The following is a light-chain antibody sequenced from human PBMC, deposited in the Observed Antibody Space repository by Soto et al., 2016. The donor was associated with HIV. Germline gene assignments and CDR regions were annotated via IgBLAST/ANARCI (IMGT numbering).Light chain of an antibody. CDR3: LQDYSYPYT. J-gene: IGKJ2*01. CDR1: QMINSY. V-gene: IGKV1-39*01. Sequence: DIQMTQSPSSLSASIGDRVTITCRASQMINSYLNWYQQKSGKAPKLLIYAASSLQVGVPSRFSGSASGTDFSLTISSLQPEDSASYFCLQDYSYPYTFGQGTKLEIK. CDR2: AAS.